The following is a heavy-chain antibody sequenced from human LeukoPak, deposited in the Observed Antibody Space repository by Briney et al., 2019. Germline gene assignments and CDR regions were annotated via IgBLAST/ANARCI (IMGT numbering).Heavy chain of an antibody. CDR1: GYTFTGYY. Sequence: ASVKVSCKASGYTFTGYYMHWVRQAPGQGLEWMGWINPKSGGTNYAQKFQGRVTMTRDTSISTAYMELSRLRSDDTAVYYCARDWNSSSWYSDTDYYYYMDVWGKGTTVTVSS. V-gene: IGHV1-2*02. CDR3: ARDWNSSSWYSDTDYYYYMDV. CDR2: INPKSGGT. D-gene: IGHD6-13*01. J-gene: IGHJ6*03.